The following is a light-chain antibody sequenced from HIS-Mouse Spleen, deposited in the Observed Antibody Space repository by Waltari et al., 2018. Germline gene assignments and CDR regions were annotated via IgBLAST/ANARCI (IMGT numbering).Light chain of an antibody. CDR3: SSYTSSSSWV. J-gene: IGLJ3*02. CDR2: EVS. Sequence: QSALTQPASVSGSPGQSITISCTGTSSDVGGYNYVSWYQQHPGKAPKLMIYEVSNRPSGVSNRFSGSKSVNTASLTISGLQAEDEADYYCSSYTSSSSWVFGGGTKLTVL. V-gene: IGLV2-14*01. CDR1: SSDVGGYNY.